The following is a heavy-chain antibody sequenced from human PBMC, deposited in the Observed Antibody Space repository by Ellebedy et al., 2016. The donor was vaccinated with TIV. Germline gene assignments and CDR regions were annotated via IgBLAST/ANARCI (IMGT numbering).Heavy chain of an antibody. D-gene: IGHD4-17*01. J-gene: IGHJ3*01. Sequence: GGSLRLSCAASGFSFRSYWMSWVRQAPGKGLEWVANINQDGSEKYYVDSVRGRFTISRDNAKNSLYLQMNSLRADDTAVYFCASDGSYGDYRSPTHALSFWGQGTMVTVSP. CDR2: INQDGSEK. CDR3: ASDGSYGDYRSPTHALSF. V-gene: IGHV3-7*01. CDR1: GFSFRSYW.